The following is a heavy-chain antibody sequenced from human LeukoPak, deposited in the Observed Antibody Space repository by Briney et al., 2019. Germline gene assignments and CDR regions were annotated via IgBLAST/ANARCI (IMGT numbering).Heavy chain of an antibody. J-gene: IGHJ4*02. CDR1: GGSISSGDYY. CDR2: IYYSGST. D-gene: IGHD6-13*01. CDR3: ASLPIAAAGTADLYYFDY. V-gene: IGHV4-30-4*01. Sequence: PSETLSLTCTVSGGSISSGDYYWSWIRQPPGKGLEWIGYIYYSGSTYYNPSLKSRVTISVDTSKNQFSLKLSSVTAADTAVYYCASLPIAAAGTADLYYFDYWGQGTLVTVSS.